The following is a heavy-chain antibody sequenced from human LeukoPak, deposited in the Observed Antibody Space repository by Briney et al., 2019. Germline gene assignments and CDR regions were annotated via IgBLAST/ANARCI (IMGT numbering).Heavy chain of an antibody. D-gene: IGHD6-19*01. CDR1: GGSFSSYY. J-gene: IGHJ4*02. CDR2: IYTSGSN. V-gene: IGHV4-4*07. Sequence: SETLSLTCTVSGGSFSSYYWSWIRQPAGKGLEWIGRIYTSGSNNYNPSLKSRVNISVDKSKNQFSLKLSSGTAADTAVYYCARWIIYSSGWYRDWGQGTLVTVSS. CDR3: ARWIIYSSGWYRD.